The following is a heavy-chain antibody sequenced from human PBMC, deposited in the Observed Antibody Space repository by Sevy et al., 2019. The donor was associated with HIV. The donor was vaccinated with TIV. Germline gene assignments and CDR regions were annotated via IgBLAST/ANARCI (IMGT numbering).Heavy chain of an antibody. D-gene: IGHD2-15*01. CDR2: ISSSSNYI. CDR1: GFTFSSYN. J-gene: IGHJ6*02. CDR3: ARVVAYCSGGSCFPGYYYGMDV. Sequence: GGSLRLSCAASGFTFSSYNMNWVRQAPGKGLEWVSSISSSSNYIYYADSMKGRFTISRDNAKNSLYLQMNSLRAEDTAVYYCARVVAYCSGGSCFPGYYYGMDVWDQGTTVTVSS. V-gene: IGHV3-21*01.